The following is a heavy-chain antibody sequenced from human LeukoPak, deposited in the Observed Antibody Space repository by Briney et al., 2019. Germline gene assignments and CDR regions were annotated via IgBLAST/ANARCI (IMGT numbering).Heavy chain of an antibody. V-gene: IGHV1-69*13. J-gene: IGHJ4*02. D-gene: IGHD3-16*01. Sequence: SVTVSCTASGGTFSSYAISWVRQAPGQGLEWMGGIIPIFGTANYAQKFQGRVTITADESTSTAYMELSSLRSEDTAVYYCARDGLTFGGVLLYYFDYWGQGTLVTVSS. CDR3: ARDGLTFGGVLLYYFDY. CDR1: GGTFSSYA. CDR2: IIPIFGTA.